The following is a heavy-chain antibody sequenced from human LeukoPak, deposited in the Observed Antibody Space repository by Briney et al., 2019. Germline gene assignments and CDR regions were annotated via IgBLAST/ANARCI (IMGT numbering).Heavy chain of an antibody. J-gene: IGHJ4*02. D-gene: IGHD2-15*01. Sequence: SVKVSCKASGGTFSSYAISWVRQAPGRGLEWMGRIIPIFGTANYAQKFQGRVTMTRDTSTSTVYMELSSLRSEDTAVYYCARTRIGRGYFDYWGQGTLVTVSS. V-gene: IGHV1-69*05. CDR3: ARTRIGRGYFDY. CDR1: GGTFSSYA. CDR2: IIPIFGTA.